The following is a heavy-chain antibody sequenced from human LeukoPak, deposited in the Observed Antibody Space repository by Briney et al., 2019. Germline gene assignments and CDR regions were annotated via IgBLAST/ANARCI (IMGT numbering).Heavy chain of an antibody. CDR1: GFTFSSYW. CDR3: ASTQLQVRGVMYYYYYMDV. Sequence: GGSLRLSCAASGFTFSSYWMSWVRQAPGTGLEWVANIKQDGSEKYYVDSVKGRFTISRDNAKNSLYLQMNSLRAEDTAVYYCASTQLQVRGVMYYYYYMDVWGKGTTVTVSS. V-gene: IGHV3-7*01. D-gene: IGHD3-10*01. CDR2: IKQDGSEK. J-gene: IGHJ6*03.